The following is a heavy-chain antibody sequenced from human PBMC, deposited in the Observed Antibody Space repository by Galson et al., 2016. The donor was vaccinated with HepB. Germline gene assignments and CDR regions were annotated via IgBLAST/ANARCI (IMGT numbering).Heavy chain of an antibody. D-gene: IGHD5-12*01. CDR1: GYSFTGYY. CDR3: ARVKWLRSPFDI. CDR2: INPSGGST. Sequence: SGKVSCKASGYSFTGYYMHWVRQAPGQGIEWMGMINPSGGSTTYTQKFLGRVTMTRDMSTSTVYMELRSRRSEDTAVYYCARVKWLRSPFDIWGQGTLVTVSS. V-gene: IGHV1-46*03. J-gene: IGHJ3*02.